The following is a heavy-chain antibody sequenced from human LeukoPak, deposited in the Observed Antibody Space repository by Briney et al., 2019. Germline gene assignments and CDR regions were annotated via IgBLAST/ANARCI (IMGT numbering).Heavy chain of an antibody. CDR1: GGTFRSYA. D-gene: IGHD3-22*01. CDR2: IIPIFGTA. J-gene: IGHJ4*02. CDR3: ARQRDYYDSSGSTHYFDY. Sequence: SVKVSCKASGGTFRSYAISPVRQAPGQGLEWMGGIIPIFGTANYAQKFQGRVTITTDESTSTAYMELSSLRSEDTAVYYCARQRDYYDSSGSTHYFDYWGQGTLVTVSS. V-gene: IGHV1-69*05.